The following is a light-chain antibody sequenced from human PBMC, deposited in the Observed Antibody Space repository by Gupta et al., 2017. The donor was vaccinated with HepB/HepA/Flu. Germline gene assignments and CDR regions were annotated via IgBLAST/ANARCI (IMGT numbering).Light chain of an antibody. Sequence: QSALTQPASVSGSPGQSLPISCTGTSIDVGGYNYVAWYQQHPSKAPKLIIYDVSNRPSGVSNRFSGSKSGNTASLTISGLQAEDEADYYCSSYTSSSSYVFGTGTKVTVL. CDR1: SIDVGGYNY. CDR2: DVS. V-gene: IGLV2-14*03. J-gene: IGLJ1*01. CDR3: SSYTSSSSYV.